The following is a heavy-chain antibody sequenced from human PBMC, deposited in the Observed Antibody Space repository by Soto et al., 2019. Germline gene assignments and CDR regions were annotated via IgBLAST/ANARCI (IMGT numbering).Heavy chain of an antibody. D-gene: IGHD3-16*01. V-gene: IGHV2-5*02. CDR1: GFSLSTSGVG. CDR2: IYWDDDK. CDR3: TRGLGPFDY. J-gene: IGHJ4*02. Sequence: QITLKESGPTLVKPTQTLTLTCTFSGFSLSTSGVGAGWIRQPPGKALEWLALIYWDDDKRYSPSLRSRVTITKDTSKNQVVLTMTNMDPVDTATYYCTRGLGPFDYWGQGTLVTVSS.